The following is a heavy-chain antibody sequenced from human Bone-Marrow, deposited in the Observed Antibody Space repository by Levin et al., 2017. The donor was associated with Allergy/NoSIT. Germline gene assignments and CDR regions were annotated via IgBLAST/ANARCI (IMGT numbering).Heavy chain of an antibody. D-gene: IGHD3-10*01. J-gene: IGHJ4*02. CDR2: ISSSASTI. V-gene: IGHV3-48*02. Sequence: GESLKISCAASGFTFSSYNMNWVRQAPGKGLEWVSFISSSASTIYYADSVKGRFTISRDNAKNSLYLQMNSLRDEDTAVYYCAGAGDYWGQGTLVTVSS. CDR3: AGAGDY. CDR1: GFTFSSYN.